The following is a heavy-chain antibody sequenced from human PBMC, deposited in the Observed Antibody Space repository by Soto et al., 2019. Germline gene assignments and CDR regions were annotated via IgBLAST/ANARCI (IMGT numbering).Heavy chain of an antibody. CDR2: IYYSGST. D-gene: IGHD3-10*01. V-gene: IGHV4-31*03. CDR1: GGSISSGGYY. Sequence: PSETLSLTCTVSGGSISSGGYYWTWIRQHPGKGLEWIGYIYYSGSTYYNPSLKSRVTISVDTSKNQFSLKLSSVTAADTAVYYCARIASGNTYNPFDYWGQGTQVTVSS. J-gene: IGHJ4*02. CDR3: ARIASGNTYNPFDY.